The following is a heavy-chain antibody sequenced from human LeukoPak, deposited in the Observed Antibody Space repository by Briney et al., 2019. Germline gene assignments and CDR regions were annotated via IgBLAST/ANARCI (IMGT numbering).Heavy chain of an antibody. D-gene: IGHD3/OR15-3a*01. CDR2: IYYSGST. V-gene: IGHV4-39*07. J-gene: IGHJ6*03. Sequence: SETLSLTCTVSGGSISSSSYYWGWIRQPPGKGLEWIGSIYYSGSTYYNPSLKSRVTISVDTFKNQFSLKLSSVTAADTAVYYCARVRLSFGRVSYYYYMDVWGKGTTVTVSS. CDR3: ARVRLSFGRVSYYYYMDV. CDR1: GGSISSSSYY.